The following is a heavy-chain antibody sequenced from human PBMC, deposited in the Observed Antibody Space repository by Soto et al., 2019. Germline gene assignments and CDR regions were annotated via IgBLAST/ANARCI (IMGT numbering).Heavy chain of an antibody. Sequence: EVQLLESGGGLVQPGGSLGLSCAASGFTFSSYALTWVRQAPGKGLEWVSVIGASGSSTFHADSVKGRFTISRDNSKNTLFLQMNSLRAEDTAVYYCAKVVDYDSTGYYSHLDHWGQGTLVTVSS. D-gene: IGHD3-22*01. J-gene: IGHJ4*02. V-gene: IGHV3-23*01. CDR1: GFTFSSYA. CDR3: AKVVDYDSTGYYSHLDH. CDR2: IGASGSST.